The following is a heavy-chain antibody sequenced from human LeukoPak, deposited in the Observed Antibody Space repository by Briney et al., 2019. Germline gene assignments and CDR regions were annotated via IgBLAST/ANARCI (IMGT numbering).Heavy chain of an antibody. CDR3: AKRLYISGPYSDY. V-gene: IGHV3-23*01. Sequence: GGSLRLSCAASGFTFSSYAMSWVRQAPGKGLEWVSAISDSGGSTYYADSVKGRFTISRDNSKNTLYLQMDSLGADDTAVYYCAKRLYISGPYSDYWGQGTLVTVSS. CDR2: ISDSGGST. J-gene: IGHJ4*02. D-gene: IGHD2-15*01. CDR1: GFTFSSYA.